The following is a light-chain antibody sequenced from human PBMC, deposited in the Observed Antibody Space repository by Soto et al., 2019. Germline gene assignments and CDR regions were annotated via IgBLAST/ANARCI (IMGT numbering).Light chain of an antibody. CDR1: QSSSSY. J-gene: IGKJ3*01. CDR3: QQSYSSPFT. CDR2: AAS. V-gene: IGKV1-39*01. Sequence: DIRMTQSPSSLSAAVADRVTITCRASQSSSSYLNWYQQKPGKAPNLLIYAASSLQSGVPSKFSGSRSGTDVTLTISSLQPEDFATYYCQQSYSSPFTFGPGTKVDIK.